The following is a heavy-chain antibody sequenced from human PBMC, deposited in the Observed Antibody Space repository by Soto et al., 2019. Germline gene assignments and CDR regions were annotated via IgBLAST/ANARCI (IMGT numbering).Heavy chain of an antibody. D-gene: IGHD3-22*01. CDR2: ISTYSGDT. CDR3: ARSFNYYDSSGYYNYFDY. Sequence: ASVKVSCKASGYTFTSYGISWVRQAPGQGLEWMGWISTYSGDTNYAQKFQGRVTMTTDTSTSTAYLELRSLRSDDTAVFYCARSFNYYDSSGYYNYFDYWGQGTLVTVSS. V-gene: IGHV1-18*01. CDR1: GYTFTSYG. J-gene: IGHJ4*02.